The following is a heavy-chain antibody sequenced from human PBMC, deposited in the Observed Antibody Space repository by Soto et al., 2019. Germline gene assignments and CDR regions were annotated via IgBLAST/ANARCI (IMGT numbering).Heavy chain of an antibody. Sequence: PSETLSLTCTVSGGSISSYYWSWIRQPPGKGLEWIGYIYSSGSTNYNPSLKSRVTISVDTSKNQFSLKMSSVTAADTAVYYCARAGGLYGSGSYYDFDYWGQGTLV. CDR3: ARAGGLYGSGSYYDFDY. CDR2: IYSSGST. J-gene: IGHJ4*02. D-gene: IGHD3-10*01. V-gene: IGHV4-59*01. CDR1: GGSISSYY.